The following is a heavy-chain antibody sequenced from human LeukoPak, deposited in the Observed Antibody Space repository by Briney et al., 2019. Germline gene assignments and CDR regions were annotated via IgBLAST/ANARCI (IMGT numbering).Heavy chain of an antibody. Sequence: SETLSLTCSVSGYSLSDGFYWCWSRQPPGTGLEWIGTIYRTGSTYYNQSLESRFTISVDTSKNQFSLKLTSVTATDTAVYYCATSGVLYWIQTWGQGTLVTVSS. D-gene: IGHD2-15*01. J-gene: IGHJ5*02. CDR1: GYSLSDGFY. CDR2: IYRTGST. V-gene: IGHV4-38-2*01. CDR3: ATSGVLYWIQT.